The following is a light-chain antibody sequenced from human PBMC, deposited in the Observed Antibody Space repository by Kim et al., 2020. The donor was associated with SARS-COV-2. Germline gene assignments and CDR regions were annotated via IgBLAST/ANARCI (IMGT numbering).Light chain of an antibody. J-gene: IGKJ4*01. CDR3: QQYGSSLALT. V-gene: IGKV3-20*01. Sequence: EIVLTQSPGTLSLSPGERATLSCRASQRVSSSYLAWYQQKPGQAPRLLISGASSRATGIPDRFSGSGSGTDFTLTISRVEPEDFAMYYCQQYGSSLALTFGGGTKVDIK. CDR2: GAS. CDR1: QRVSSSY.